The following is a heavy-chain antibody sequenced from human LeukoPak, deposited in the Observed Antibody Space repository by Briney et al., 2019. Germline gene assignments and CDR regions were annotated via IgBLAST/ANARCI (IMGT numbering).Heavy chain of an antibody. CDR3: ARVLAGTFDY. V-gene: IGHV4-30-2*01. J-gene: IGHJ4*02. Sequence: SSETLSLTCAVSGGSISSGGYSWSWIRQPPGKGLEWIGYIYHSGSTYYNPSLKSRVTMSVDRSKNQFSLKLSSVTAADTAVYYCARVLAGTFDYWGQGTLVTVSS. CDR2: IYHSGST. CDR1: GGSISSGGYS. D-gene: IGHD6-13*01.